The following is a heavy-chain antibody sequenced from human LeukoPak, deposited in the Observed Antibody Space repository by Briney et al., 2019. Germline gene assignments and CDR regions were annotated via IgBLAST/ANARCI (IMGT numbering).Heavy chain of an antibody. CDR1: GGSIGSSSYY. D-gene: IGHD6-6*01. Sequence: SETLSLTCTVSGGSIGSSSYYWGWIRQPPGKGLVWIGSIYYSGSTYYNPSLKSRVTISVDTSKNQFSLKLSSVTAADTAVYYCARDGSSSSSWDYWGQGTLVTVSS. CDR3: ARDGSSSSSWDY. J-gene: IGHJ4*02. CDR2: IYYSGST. V-gene: IGHV4-39*07.